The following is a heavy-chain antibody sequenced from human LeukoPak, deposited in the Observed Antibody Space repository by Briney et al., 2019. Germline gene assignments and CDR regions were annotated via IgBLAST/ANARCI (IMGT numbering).Heavy chain of an antibody. D-gene: IGHD6-19*01. J-gene: IGHJ3*02. Sequence: GGSLRLSCAASGFTVGSNYMCWVRQAPGKGLEWVSVVYSGGNTYYADSVKGRFTISRDDPKNTLFLQMNSLRAEDTAVYYCAREYGSGTSLVFDIWGRGTMVTVSS. CDR2: VYSGGNT. CDR1: GFTVGSNY. CDR3: AREYGSGTSLVFDI. V-gene: IGHV3-53*01.